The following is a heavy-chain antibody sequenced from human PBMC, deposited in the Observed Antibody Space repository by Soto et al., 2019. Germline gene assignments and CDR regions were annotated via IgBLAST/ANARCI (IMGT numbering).Heavy chain of an antibody. V-gene: IGHV4-38-2*02. CDR2: MYHSGTT. CDR3: ARVAFGPIDY. Sequence: SETLSLTCTVSNYYIRSGDYWGWIRQSPGEGLEWIVSMYHSGTTYYNPSLKSRVTISIDTSKNQFSLKLTSVTSADTAVYFCARVAFGPIDYWGQGTLVNVSS. D-gene: IGHD3-16*01. CDR1: NYYIRSGDY. J-gene: IGHJ4*02.